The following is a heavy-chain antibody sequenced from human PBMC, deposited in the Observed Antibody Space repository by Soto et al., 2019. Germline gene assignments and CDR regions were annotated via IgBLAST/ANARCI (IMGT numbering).Heavy chain of an antibody. Sequence: SQTISLNYTVSADSISNYYWSWIRQPPGKGLEWIGYIYYSGSTHYNPSLKSRVTISVDTSKNQFSLKLSSVTAADTAVYYCARHLWVGSSWYLGALDIWGQGKMVTVS. J-gene: IGHJ3*02. CDR2: IYYSGST. CDR1: ADSISNYY. D-gene: IGHD6-13*01. CDR3: ARHLWVGSSWYLGALDI. V-gene: IGHV4-59*08.